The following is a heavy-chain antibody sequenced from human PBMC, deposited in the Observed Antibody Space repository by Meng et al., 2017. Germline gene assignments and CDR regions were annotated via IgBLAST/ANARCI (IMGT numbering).Heavy chain of an antibody. D-gene: IGHD3-22*01. J-gene: IGHJ4*02. CDR2: INNDGSDT. Sequence: GGSLRLSCGASGFTFSNYWMHWVRQAPGKGLVWVSRINNDGSDTAYADSVKGRFTISRDNAKNTQFLQMNSLRAEDTAVYYCARGEYHFESSGYYTHWGQGTRVTVSS. V-gene: IGHV3-74*01. CDR1: GFTFSNYW. CDR3: ARGEYHFESSGYYTH.